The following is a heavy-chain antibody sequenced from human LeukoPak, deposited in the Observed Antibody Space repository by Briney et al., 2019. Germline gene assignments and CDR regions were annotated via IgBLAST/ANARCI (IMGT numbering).Heavy chain of an antibody. Sequence: SGGSLRLSCAASGFTFSSYSMNWVRQAPGKGLEWVSYTSSSSSTIYYADSVKGRFTISRDNAKNSLYLQMNSLRAEDTAVYYCAREIGWTGPSTYFDYWGQGSLVTVSS. CDR2: TSSSSSTI. CDR1: GFTFSSYS. J-gene: IGHJ4*02. V-gene: IGHV3-48*01. CDR3: AREIGWTGPSTYFDY. D-gene: IGHD3/OR15-3a*01.